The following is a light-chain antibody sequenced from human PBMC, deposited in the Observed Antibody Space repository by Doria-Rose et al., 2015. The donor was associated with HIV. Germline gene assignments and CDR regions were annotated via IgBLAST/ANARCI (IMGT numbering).Light chain of an antibody. Sequence: TQSPGTLSLSPGERATLSCRASQRVRSSYLAWYQQKPGQAPRLLICDASTRATGIPDRFSGSGSGTDFTLTISRLEPEDVAVYYCQQYGTSRGTFGQGTRLEI. CDR3: QQYGTSRGT. CDR2: DAS. V-gene: IGKV3-20*01. J-gene: IGKJ5*01. CDR1: QRVRSSY.